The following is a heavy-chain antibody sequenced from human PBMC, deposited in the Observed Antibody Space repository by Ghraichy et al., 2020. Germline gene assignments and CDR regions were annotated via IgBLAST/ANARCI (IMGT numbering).Heavy chain of an antibody. CDR3: ARLPIMITFGELVGYFDY. J-gene: IGHJ4*02. CDR2: IYPGDSDT. CDR1: GYSFTSYW. D-gene: IGHD3-16*01. V-gene: IGHV5-51*01. Sequence: GESLNISCKGSGYSFTSYWVGWVRQMPGKGLEWMGIIYPGDSDTRYSPSFQGQVTISADKSISTAYLQWSSLKASDTAMYYCARLPIMITFGELVGYFDYWGQGTLVTVSS.